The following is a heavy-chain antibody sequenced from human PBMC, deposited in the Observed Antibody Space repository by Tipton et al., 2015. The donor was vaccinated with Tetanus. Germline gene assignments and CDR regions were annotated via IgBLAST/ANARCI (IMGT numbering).Heavy chain of an antibody. J-gene: IGHJ6*02. D-gene: IGHD6-19*01. CDR1: GASINAGGYL. CDR3: ARGSKGSTAWFPDHYGMDV. Sequence: TLSLTCNVSGASINAGGYLWTWVRQHPGKGLEWIGNIYYFTERTSHTPSFDGRVSISVDTSKNRVSLKLNSVTAADTAVYYCARGSKGSTAWFPDHYGMDVWGQGTTATVSS. CDR2: IYYFTERT. V-gene: IGHV4-31*03.